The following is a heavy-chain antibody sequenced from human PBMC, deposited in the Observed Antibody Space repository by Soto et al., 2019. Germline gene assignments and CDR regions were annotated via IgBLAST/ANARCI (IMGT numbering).Heavy chain of an antibody. CDR2: IYHSGST. D-gene: IGHD2-21*01. V-gene: IGHV4-31*03. Sequence: QVQLQESGPGLVKPSQTLSLTCTVSGDSISRGGYYWNWLRQHPRKGLEWIGYIYHSGSTIYNPSLKSRFTISVDTSKNRLSLELSNVTAADTAVYYCARDGAGAYGLGWFDPWGQGTLVTVSS. CDR3: ARDGAGAYGLGWFDP. J-gene: IGHJ5*02. CDR1: GDSISRGGYY.